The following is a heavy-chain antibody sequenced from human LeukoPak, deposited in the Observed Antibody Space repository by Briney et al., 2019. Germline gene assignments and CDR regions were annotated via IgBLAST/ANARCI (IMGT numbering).Heavy chain of an antibody. CDR1: GFTFSSYG. CDR2: ISYDGSNK. CDR3: AKDIVVVPALDY. Sequence: GGSLRLSCAASGFTFSSYGMHWVRQAPGKGLEWVAVISYDGSNKHYADSVKGRFTISRDNSKNTLYLQMNSLRAEDTAVYYCAKDIVVVPALDYWGQGTRVTVSS. D-gene: IGHD2-2*01. V-gene: IGHV3-30*18. J-gene: IGHJ4*02.